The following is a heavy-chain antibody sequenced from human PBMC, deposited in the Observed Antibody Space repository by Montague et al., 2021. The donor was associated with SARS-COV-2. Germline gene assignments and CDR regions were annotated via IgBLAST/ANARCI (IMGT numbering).Heavy chain of an antibody. J-gene: IGHJ6*03. CDR2: ISDSGRT. D-gene: IGHD3-10*01. V-gene: IGHV4-39*01. Sequence: SETLSLTCTVSGGSVSSSPYYWGWIRQPPGRGLEWVGSISDSGRTYFTPSLKSRLTISADTSENQFSLRLSSVTAADTAVYYCASSCCYGPATYVYNYYMDVWGQGTRVTVSS. CDR3: ASSCCYGPATYVYNYYMDV. CDR1: GGSVSSSPYY.